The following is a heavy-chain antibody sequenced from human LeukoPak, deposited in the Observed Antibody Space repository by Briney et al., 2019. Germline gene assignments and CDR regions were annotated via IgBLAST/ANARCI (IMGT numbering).Heavy chain of an antibody. V-gene: IGHV3-66*01. D-gene: IGHD6-19*01. CDR1: GFTVSTYY. J-gene: IGHJ4*02. CDR2: ISSGGST. Sequence: PGGFLRLSCAASGFTVSTYYMSWVRQAPGKGLEWVSVISSGGSTNYADSVKGRFTISRDNSKNTVYLQMNSLRVEDTAVYYCAGGTGWYEGHWGQGTLVTVSS. CDR3: AGGTGWYEGH.